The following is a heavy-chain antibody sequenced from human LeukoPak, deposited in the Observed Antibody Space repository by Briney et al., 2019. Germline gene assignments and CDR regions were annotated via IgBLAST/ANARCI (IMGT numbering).Heavy chain of an antibody. CDR3: ARDNSVGDCAWWFDP. CDR2: ITPSGGST. CDR1: GYTFTNYY. V-gene: IGHV1-46*01. D-gene: IGHD1-26*01. Sequence: ASVKISCKASGYTFTNYYMHWVRQAPGQGLEWLGLITPSGGSTWYAQKFQGRVTMTRDMSPSTDYMELSSLRSEDTAVYYCARDNSVGDCAWWFDPWGQGTLVTVSS. J-gene: IGHJ5*02.